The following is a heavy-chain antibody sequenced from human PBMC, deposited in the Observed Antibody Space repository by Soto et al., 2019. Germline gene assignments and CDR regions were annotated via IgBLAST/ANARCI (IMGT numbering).Heavy chain of an antibody. CDR1: GFTVCRNY. CDR2: IHADGRA. Sequence: PGWCVGLSCAASGFTVCRNYMSWVRQAPGKGLQWVSIIHADGRAYYADSVKGRFSISRDTSKNILYLQMNSLRAEDTAEYYCARHYSAMGVWGQGTTVTVSS. J-gene: IGHJ6*02. V-gene: IGHV3-66*04. CDR3: ARHYSAMGV.